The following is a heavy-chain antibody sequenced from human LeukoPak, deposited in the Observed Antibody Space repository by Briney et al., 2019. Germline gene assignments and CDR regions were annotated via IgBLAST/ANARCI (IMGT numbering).Heavy chain of an antibody. CDR3: AREEGSSSTDDAFDI. D-gene: IGHD6-6*01. Sequence: ASVKVSCKASGYTFTSYYMHWVRQAPGQGLEWMGIINPSGGSTSYAQKFRGRVTMTRDMSTSTVYMELSSLRSEDTAVYYCAREEGSSSTDDAFDIWGQGTMVTVSS. CDR1: GYTFTSYY. CDR2: INPSGGST. V-gene: IGHV1-46*01. J-gene: IGHJ3*02.